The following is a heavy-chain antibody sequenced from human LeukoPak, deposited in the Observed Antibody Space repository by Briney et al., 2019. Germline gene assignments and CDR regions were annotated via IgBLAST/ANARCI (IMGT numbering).Heavy chain of an antibody. D-gene: IGHD1/OR15-1a*01. Sequence: GGSLRLSCAGSGFALDGHGMSWVRQAPGKGLQWVSGINWSSTSITYADSVKGRFTISRDNANNALYLQMNNLRAEDTAVYYCAKGGEQVTWNFQNWGQGTLVTVSS. V-gene: IGHV3-20*04. CDR2: INWSSTSI. CDR3: AKGGEQVTWNFQN. J-gene: IGHJ1*01. CDR1: GFALDGHG.